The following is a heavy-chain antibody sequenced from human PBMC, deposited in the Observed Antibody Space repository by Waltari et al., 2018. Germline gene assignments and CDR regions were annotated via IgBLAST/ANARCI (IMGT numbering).Heavy chain of an antibody. CDR3: ARDPGPLVGAPDY. D-gene: IGHD1-26*01. J-gene: IGHJ4*02. Sequence: QVPLVPSGTEVKKPGASLEVSCQSSGFRFPDYHRPWVRQTPGQGLVWLGWINPKKGDTSYAQNCLGRVTMTRDTSINTVYMDLSGLRSDDTAVFYCARDPGPLVGAPDYWGQGTLVTVSS. CDR2: INPKKGDT. CDR1: GFRFPDYH. V-gene: IGHV1-2*02.